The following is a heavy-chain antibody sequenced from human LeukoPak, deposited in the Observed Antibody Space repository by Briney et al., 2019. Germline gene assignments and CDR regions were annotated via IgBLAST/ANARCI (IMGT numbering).Heavy chain of an antibody. CDR2: IYYSGST. J-gene: IGHJ6*02. V-gene: IGHV4-39*07. CDR1: GGSISSSSYY. D-gene: IGHD6-6*01. CDR3: ARDFQLATPYYYAMDV. Sequence: PSETLSLTCTVSGGSISSSSYYWGWIRQPPGKGLEWIGSIYYSGSTYYNPSLKSRATISADTSKNQFSLKLTSVTAADTAAYYCARDFQLATPYYYAMDVWGQGTTVTVSS.